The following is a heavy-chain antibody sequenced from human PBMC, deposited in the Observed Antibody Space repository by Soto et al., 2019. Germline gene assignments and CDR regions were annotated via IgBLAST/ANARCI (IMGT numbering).Heavy chain of an antibody. D-gene: IGHD3-3*01. Sequence: PGGSLRLSCEASGFTFSTNAMSWVRHAPGMGLEFVSLISGSGNTIYYADSVKGRFTISRDNSKNTVSLQMNSLRAEDTAVYYCAKVGYDTYGYYLRSLDYWGQGTLVTVSS. CDR3: AKVGYDTYGYYLRSLDY. J-gene: IGHJ4*02. CDR2: ISGSGNTI. V-gene: IGHV3-23*01. CDR1: GFTFSTNA.